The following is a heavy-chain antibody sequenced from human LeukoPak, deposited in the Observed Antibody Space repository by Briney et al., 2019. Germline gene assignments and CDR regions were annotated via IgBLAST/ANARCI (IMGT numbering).Heavy chain of an antibody. V-gene: IGHV4-59*08. J-gene: IGHJ2*01. CDR3: ARQYSDILTGYHRGELYWYFDL. CDR1: GGSISSYY. Sequence: PSETLSLTCTVSGGSISSYYWNWIRQPPGKGLEWIGYIFYSGRTNYNPSLKSRVTISVDTSKNQFSLKLSSVTAADTAVYYCARQYSDILTGYHRGELYWYFDLWGRGTLVTVSS. D-gene: IGHD3-9*01. CDR2: IFYSGRT.